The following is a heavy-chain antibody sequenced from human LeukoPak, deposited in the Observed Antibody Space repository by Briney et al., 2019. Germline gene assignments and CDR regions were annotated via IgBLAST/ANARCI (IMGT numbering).Heavy chain of an antibody. D-gene: IGHD3-3*01. CDR1: GYTFTGYY. CDR2: INPNSGGT. Sequence: ASVKVSCKASGYTFTGYYMHWVRQAPGQGLEWMGWINPNSGGTNYAQKFQGRVTMTRDTSISTAYMELSRLTSDDTTIYYCARVRGDFWSGLDFWGQGTLVTVSS. V-gene: IGHV1-2*02. CDR3: ARVRGDFWSGLDF. J-gene: IGHJ4*02.